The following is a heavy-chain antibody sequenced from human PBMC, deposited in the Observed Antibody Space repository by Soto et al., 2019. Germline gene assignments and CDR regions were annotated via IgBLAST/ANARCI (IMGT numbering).Heavy chain of an antibody. CDR1: GFTFSSYG. CDR2: IWYDGSNK. D-gene: IGHD5-18*01. V-gene: IGHV3-33*01. CDR3: ARDVFVIGGYSYGDAFDI. Sequence: QVQLVESGGGVVQPGRSLRLSCAASGFTFSSYGMHWVRQAPGKGLEWVAVIWYDGSNKYYADSVKGRFTICRDNSKNTLYLQMNSLRAEDTAVYYCARDVFVIGGYSYGDAFDIWGQGTMVTVSS. J-gene: IGHJ3*02.